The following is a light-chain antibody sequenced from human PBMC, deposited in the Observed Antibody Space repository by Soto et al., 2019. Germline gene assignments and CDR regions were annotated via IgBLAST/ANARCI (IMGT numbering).Light chain of an antibody. V-gene: IGLV2-14*01. CDR3: SSYTSSSTPYV. Sequence: QSVLTQPASVSGSPGQSITISCTGTSGDVGGYNYVSWYQQHPGKAPKLMIYEVSNRASGVSNRFSGSKSGNTASLSISGLQAEDEADYYCSSYTSSSTPYVFGTGTKVTVL. CDR2: EVS. J-gene: IGLJ1*01. CDR1: SGDVGGYNY.